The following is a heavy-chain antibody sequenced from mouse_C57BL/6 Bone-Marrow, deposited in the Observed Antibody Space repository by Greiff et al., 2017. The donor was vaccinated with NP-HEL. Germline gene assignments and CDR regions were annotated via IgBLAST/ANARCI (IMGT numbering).Heavy chain of an antibody. D-gene: IGHD2-3*01. J-gene: IGHJ1*03. CDR2: INPYNGGT. CDR3: ARGWLLFCCYSYV. Sequence: EVQLQQSGPVLVKPGASVKMSCKASGYTFTDYYMNWVKQSHGKSLEWIGVINPYNGGTSYNQKFKGKATLTVDKSSSTAYMELKSLTSEDSAVYYCARGWLLFCCYSYVWGTGTTVTVSS. CDR1: GYTFTDYY. V-gene: IGHV1-19*01.